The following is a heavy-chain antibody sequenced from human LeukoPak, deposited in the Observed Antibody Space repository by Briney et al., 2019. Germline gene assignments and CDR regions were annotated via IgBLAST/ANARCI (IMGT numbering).Heavy chain of an antibody. D-gene: IGHD2-15*01. Sequence: SVKVSCKASGGTFSSYTISWVRQAPGQGLEWMGRIIPILGIANYAQKFQGRVTIIADKSTSTAYMELSSLRSEDTAVYYCARAAGISQAADYWGQGTLVTVSS. V-gene: IGHV1-69*02. CDR3: ARAAGISQAADY. CDR2: IIPILGIA. CDR1: GGTFSSYT. J-gene: IGHJ4*02.